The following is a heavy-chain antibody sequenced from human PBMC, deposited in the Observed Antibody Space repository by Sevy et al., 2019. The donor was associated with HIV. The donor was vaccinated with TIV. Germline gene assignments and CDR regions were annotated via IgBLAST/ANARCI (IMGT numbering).Heavy chain of an antibody. D-gene: IGHD3-22*01. CDR2: ISYDGNIE. CDR1: GFTFSTHA. CDR3: ARDLDYDSTGYLPLFDN. V-gene: IGHV3-30-3*01. J-gene: IGHJ4*02. Sequence: GGSLRLSCAASGFTFSTHAMHWVRQAPGKGLEWVAIISYDGNIEYCPDSVKGRFTISRDDSKNTLYLQMNSLRSEDTALYYCARDLDYDSTGYLPLFDNWGQGTLVTVSS.